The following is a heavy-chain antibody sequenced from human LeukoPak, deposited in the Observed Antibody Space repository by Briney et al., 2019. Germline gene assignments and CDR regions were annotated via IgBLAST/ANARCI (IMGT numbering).Heavy chain of an antibody. CDR2: INSDASTT. Sequence: GGSLRLSCAASGFTFSSYWMHWVRQAPGKGLVWVSRINSDASTTSYADSVKGRFTISRDNAKNTLHLQMNSLRAEDTAVYYCTRVAGSGSVDWGQGTLVTVSS. CDR1: GFTFSSYW. J-gene: IGHJ4*02. CDR3: TRVAGSGSVD. D-gene: IGHD1-26*01. V-gene: IGHV3-74*01.